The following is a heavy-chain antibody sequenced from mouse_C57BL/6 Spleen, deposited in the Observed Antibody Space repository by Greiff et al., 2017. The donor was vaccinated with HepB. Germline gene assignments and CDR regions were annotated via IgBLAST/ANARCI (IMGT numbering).Heavy chain of an antibody. CDR1: GFTFSDYY. Sequence: VQLKESEGGLVQPGSSMKLSCTASGFTFSDYYMAWVRQVPEKGLEWVANINYDGSSTYYLDSLKSRFIISRDNAKNILYLQMSSLKSEDTATYYCARDLGSSYGYFDVWGTGTTVTVSS. V-gene: IGHV5-16*01. J-gene: IGHJ1*03. D-gene: IGHD1-1*01. CDR3: ARDLGSSYGYFDV. CDR2: INYDGSST.